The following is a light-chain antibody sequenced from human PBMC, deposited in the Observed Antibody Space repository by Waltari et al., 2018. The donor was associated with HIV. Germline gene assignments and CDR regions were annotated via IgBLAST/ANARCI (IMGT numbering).Light chain of an antibody. CDR2: RNK. V-gene: IGLV1-47*01. CDR3: ASLDDSLSGQV. Sequence: QSVLTQPPSASGTPGKRVTISCSGSSSNIGSNYVYWYQQIPGTAPKRRIYRNKQRTSRVPDRFSGSRSGTSASLAISGRRSEDEADYYCASLDDSLSGQVFGGVTKLTFL. CDR1: SSNIGSNY. J-gene: IGLJ3*02.